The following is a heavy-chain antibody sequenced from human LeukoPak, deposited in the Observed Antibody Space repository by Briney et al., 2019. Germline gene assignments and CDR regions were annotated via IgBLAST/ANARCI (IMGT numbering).Heavy chain of an antibody. CDR2: ISTSSSNR. J-gene: IGHJ3*02. D-gene: IGHD4-23*01. CDR3: AGDLGGNDAFDI. V-gene: IGHV3-48*01. Sequence: SYISTSSSNRYYAGSVKGRFTISRDNAKESLYLQLDSLRGEDTAVYYCAGDLGGNDAFDIWGQGTMVIVSS.